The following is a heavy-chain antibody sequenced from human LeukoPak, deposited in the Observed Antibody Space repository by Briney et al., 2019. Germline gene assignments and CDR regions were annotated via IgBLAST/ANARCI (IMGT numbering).Heavy chain of an antibody. CDR3: ARDLSAREFDY. D-gene: IGHD1-26*01. Sequence: ASVKVSCKASGYTFTGYYVHWVRQAPGHGLEWMGWINPNSGATSSAQKFRGRVTMTRDTSITTAYIELSRLGSDDTALYYCARDLSAREFDYWGQGTLVTVSS. CDR1: GYTFTGYY. CDR2: INPNSGAT. V-gene: IGHV1-2*02. J-gene: IGHJ4*02.